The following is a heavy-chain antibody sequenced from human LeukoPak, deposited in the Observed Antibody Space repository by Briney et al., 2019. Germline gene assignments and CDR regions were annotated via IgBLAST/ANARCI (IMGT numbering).Heavy chain of an antibody. CDR2: INPNSGGT. D-gene: IGHD6-13*01. CDR3: AREIRRYSSSWHGVGGYYYYYMDV. Sequence: GASVTVSCKASGYTFTGYYMHWVRQAPGQGLEWMGWINPNSGGTNYAQKFQGRVTMTRDTSISTAYMELSRLRSDDTAVYYCAREIRRYSSSWHGVGGYYYYYMDVWGKGTTVTVSS. CDR1: GYTFTGYY. J-gene: IGHJ6*03. V-gene: IGHV1-2*02.